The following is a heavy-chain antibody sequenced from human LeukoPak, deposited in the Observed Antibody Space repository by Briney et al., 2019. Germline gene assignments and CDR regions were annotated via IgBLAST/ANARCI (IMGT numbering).Heavy chain of an antibody. CDR3: ARGGIAVAGEHDY. Sequence: SETQSLTCAVYGGSFSGYYWSWIRQPPGKGLEWIGEINHSGSTNYNPSLKSRVTISVDTSKNQFSLKLSSVTAADTAVYYCARGGIAVAGEHDYWGQGTLVTVSS. J-gene: IGHJ4*02. V-gene: IGHV4-34*01. CDR2: INHSGST. CDR1: GGSFSGYY. D-gene: IGHD6-19*01.